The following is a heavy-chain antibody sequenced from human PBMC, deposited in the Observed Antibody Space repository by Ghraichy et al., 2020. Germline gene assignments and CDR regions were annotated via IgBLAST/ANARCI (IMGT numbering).Heavy chain of an antibody. D-gene: IGHD5-18*01. CDR3: ARTHWGDSYRVDY. CDR1: GGSFCGYY. CDR2: INHSGST. V-gene: IGHV4-34*01. J-gene: IGHJ4*02. Sequence: SETLSLTCAVYGGSFCGYYWRWLRPPPGKGLELIGEINHSGSTNYNPSLKSRVTIAVDTSKNQFSLTLSSVTAADTAVYYCARTHWGDSYRVDYWGQGTRVTVPS.